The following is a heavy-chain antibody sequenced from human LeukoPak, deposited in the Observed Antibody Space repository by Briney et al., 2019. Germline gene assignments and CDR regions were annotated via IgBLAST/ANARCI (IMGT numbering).Heavy chain of an antibody. V-gene: IGHV3-23*01. J-gene: IGHJ4*02. CDR2: ISGSGGST. CDR1: GFIFSTYG. D-gene: IGHD3-22*01. CDR3: AKITSDYYDSSGYVVY. Sequence: GGSLRLSCAASGFIFSTYGMSWVRQAPGKGLEWVSAISGSGGSTYYADSVKGRFTISRDNSKNTLYLQMNSLRAEDTAVYYCAKITSDYYDSSGYVVYWGQGTLVTVSS.